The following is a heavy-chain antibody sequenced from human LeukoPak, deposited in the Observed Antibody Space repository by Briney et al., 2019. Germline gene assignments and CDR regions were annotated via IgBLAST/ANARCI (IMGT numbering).Heavy chain of an antibody. J-gene: IGHJ4*02. V-gene: IGHV5-51*01. Sequence: GESLKISCEASGYTFSNYWIGWVRQMPGKGLEWMGIIYPDDSDTKYSPSFQGQVTISAHKSLSTAYLPWSSPKASDTPKYYLSRSRDSSGYYYFIWGQGTLVTVSS. D-gene: IGHD3-22*01. CDR3: SRSRDSSGYYYFI. CDR1: GYTFSNYW. CDR2: IYPDDSDT.